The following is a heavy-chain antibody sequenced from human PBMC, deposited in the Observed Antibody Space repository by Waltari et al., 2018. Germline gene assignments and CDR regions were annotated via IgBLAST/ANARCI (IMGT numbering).Heavy chain of an antibody. CDR2: IYHTGSH. Sequence: QVQLKQWGAGLLKNSETLSLTCEVSGGSFTTNYWSWIRQSPGKGLEWIGEIYHTGSHNYNPSLQNRVTISVDRSKSLFSLEVTSITAADAAIYYCARVKSGFDSWGQGTVVTVSS. CDR3: ARVKSGFDS. V-gene: IGHV4-34*01. J-gene: IGHJ4*02. CDR1: GGSFTTNY.